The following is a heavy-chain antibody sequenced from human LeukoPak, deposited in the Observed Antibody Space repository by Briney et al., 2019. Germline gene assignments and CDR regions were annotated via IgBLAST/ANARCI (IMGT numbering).Heavy chain of an antibody. CDR3: ARDQELVPRQAYFDY. CDR2: IYYSGST. V-gene: IGHV4-39*07. Sequence: SETLSLTCTVSGGSISSSSYFWGWIRQPPGKGLEWIGSIYYSGSTYYNPSLKSRVTISLDTSQNRFSLKLSSVTAADTAVYYCARDQELVPRQAYFDYWGQGTLVTVSS. D-gene: IGHD6-13*01. J-gene: IGHJ4*02. CDR1: GGSISSSSYF.